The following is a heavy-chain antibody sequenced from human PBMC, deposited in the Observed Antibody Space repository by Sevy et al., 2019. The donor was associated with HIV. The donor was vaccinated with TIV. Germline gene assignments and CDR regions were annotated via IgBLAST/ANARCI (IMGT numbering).Heavy chain of an antibody. CDR3: ASGGYEYVGGSYRYTDD. CDR1: GFTVSSNS. CDR2: IYSGGST. Sequence: GGSLRLSCAASGFTVSSNSMSWVRQAPGKGLEWVSVIYSGGSTYYADSVKGRFTISRDNSKNTLYLQMNSLRAEDTAVYYCASGGYEYVGGSYRYTDDWGQGTLVTVSS. J-gene: IGHJ4*02. V-gene: IGHV3-53*01. D-gene: IGHD3-16*02.